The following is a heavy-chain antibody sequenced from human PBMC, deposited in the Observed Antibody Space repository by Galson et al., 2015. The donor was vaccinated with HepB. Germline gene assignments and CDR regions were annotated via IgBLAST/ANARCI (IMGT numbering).Heavy chain of an antibody. CDR1: GFTFSFFT. J-gene: IGHJ4*02. V-gene: IGHV3-30*04. CDR2: ISYDGNNE. CDR3: ARNKVGTASKHFDY. Sequence: SLRLSCAASGFTFSFFTLHWVRQAPGKGLEWVSVISYDGNNEYYADSVKGRFTISRDNSENVAYLQINSLRADDTAVYYCARNKVGTASKHFDYWGRGTLVTVSS. D-gene: IGHD1-26*01.